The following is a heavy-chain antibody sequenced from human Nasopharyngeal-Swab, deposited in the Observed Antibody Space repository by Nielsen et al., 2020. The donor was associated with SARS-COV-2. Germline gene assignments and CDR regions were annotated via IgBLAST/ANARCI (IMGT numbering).Heavy chain of an antibody. D-gene: IGHD3-10*01. CDR2: IYYSGST. Sequence: WIPQPPGKGLEWIGYIYYSGSTNYNPSLKSRVTTSVDTSKNQFSLKLSSVTAADTAVYYCARDPGRGFDYWGQGTLVTVSS. CDR3: ARDPGRGFDY. J-gene: IGHJ4*02. V-gene: IGHV4-59*01.